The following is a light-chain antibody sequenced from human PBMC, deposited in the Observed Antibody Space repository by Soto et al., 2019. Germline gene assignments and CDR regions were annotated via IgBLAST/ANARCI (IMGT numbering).Light chain of an antibody. CDR1: QSVSSY. CDR2: DAS. J-gene: IGKJ4*01. Sequence: EIVLTQSPATLSLSPGERATLSCRASQSVSSYLAWYQQKPGQAPRLLIYDASNRGTGIPARFSGSGSGTDFTLTISSLEPEDFAVYYCQQRSNWTPGLTFGGGTKVEIK. V-gene: IGKV3-11*01. CDR3: QQRSNWTPGLT.